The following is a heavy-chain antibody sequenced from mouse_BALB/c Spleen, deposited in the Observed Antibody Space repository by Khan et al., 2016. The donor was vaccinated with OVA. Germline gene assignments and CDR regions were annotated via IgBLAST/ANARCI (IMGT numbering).Heavy chain of an antibody. CDR1: GYSFTGYT. Sequence: EVQLQQSGPELVKPGASMKMSCKASGYSFTGYTMNWVKQSHVKNLEWIGLINPYNGGTAYNQKLRGKATLTVDKSSNTAYMELLSLTSEDSAVYYCVRAASYGDYGEAWFADWGQGTLVTVSA. CDR2: INPYNGGT. J-gene: IGHJ3*01. V-gene: IGHV1-37*01. CDR3: VRAASYGDYGEAWFAD. D-gene: IGHD2-13*01.